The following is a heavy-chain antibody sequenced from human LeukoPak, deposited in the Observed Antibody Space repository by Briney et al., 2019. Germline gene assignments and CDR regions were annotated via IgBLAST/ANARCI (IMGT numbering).Heavy chain of an antibody. Sequence: RSSVKVSCKASGYTFTSYDINWVRQATGQGLEWMGWMNPNSGNTGYAQKFQGRVTMTRNTSISTAYMELSSLRSEDTAVYYCARGMVQQQLVFYYYYYMDVWGKGTTVTISS. J-gene: IGHJ6*03. CDR1: GYTFTSYD. V-gene: IGHV1-8*01. CDR3: ARGMVQQQLVFYYYYYMDV. D-gene: IGHD6-13*01. CDR2: MNPNSGNT.